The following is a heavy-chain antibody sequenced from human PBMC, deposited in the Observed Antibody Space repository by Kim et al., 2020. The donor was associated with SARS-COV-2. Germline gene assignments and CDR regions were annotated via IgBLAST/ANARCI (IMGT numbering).Heavy chain of an antibody. CDR2: IKQDGSEK. Sequence: GGSLRLSCAASGFTFSSYWMSWVRQAPGKGLEWVANIKQDGSEKYYVDSVKGRFTISRDNAKNSLYLQMNSLRAEDTAVYYCARDVDSMDTAMPRGVFDYWGQGTLVTVSS. CDR3: ARDVDSMDTAMPRGVFDY. CDR1: GFTFSSYW. J-gene: IGHJ4*02. V-gene: IGHV3-7*03. D-gene: IGHD5-18*01.